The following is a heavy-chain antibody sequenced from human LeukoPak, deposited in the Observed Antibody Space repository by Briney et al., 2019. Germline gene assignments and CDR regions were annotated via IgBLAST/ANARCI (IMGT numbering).Heavy chain of an antibody. D-gene: IGHD6-19*01. J-gene: IGHJ4*02. CDR3: ARDASSGWYYFDY. CDR2: ISSSGSYI. V-gene: IGHV3-21*01. Sequence: GGSLRLSCAASGFTFSSYSMNWVRQAPGKGLEWVSSISSSGSYIYYADSVKGRFTISRDNAKNSLYLQMNSLRAEDTAVYYCARDASSGWYYFDYWGQGTLVTVSS. CDR1: GFTFSSYS.